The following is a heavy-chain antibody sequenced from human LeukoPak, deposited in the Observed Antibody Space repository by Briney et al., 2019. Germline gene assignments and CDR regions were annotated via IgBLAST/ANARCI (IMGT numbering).Heavy chain of an antibody. CDR3: AKGAESSSYYYMDV. CDR2: ITSSSTYI. V-gene: IGHV3-21*04. CDR1: GFTFSSYN. Sequence: GGSLRLSCAASGFTFSSYNMNWVRQAPGKGLEWVLSITSSSTYIYYADSVKGRFTISRDNAKNSLYLEMKNLRTEDTAMYYCAKGAESSSYYYMDVWGKGTTVTISS. J-gene: IGHJ6*03. D-gene: IGHD6-19*01.